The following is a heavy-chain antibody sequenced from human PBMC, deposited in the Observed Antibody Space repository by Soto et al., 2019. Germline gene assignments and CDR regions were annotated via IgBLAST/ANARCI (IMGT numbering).Heavy chain of an antibody. CDR3: ARGPIFGVVIPTDIDY. CDR2: INPSGGST. V-gene: IGHV1-46*03. J-gene: IGHJ4*02. CDR1: GYTFTSYY. D-gene: IGHD3-3*01. Sequence: GASVKVSCKASGYTFTSYYMHWVRQAPGQGLEWMGIINPSGGSTSYAQKFQGRVTMTRDTSTSTVYMELSSLRSEDTAVYYCARGPIFGVVIPTDIDYWGQGTLVTVSS.